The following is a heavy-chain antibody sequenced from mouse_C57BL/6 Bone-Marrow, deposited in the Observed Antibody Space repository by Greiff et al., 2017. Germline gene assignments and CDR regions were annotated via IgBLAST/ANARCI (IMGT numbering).Heavy chain of an antibody. CDR3: ARLGPMMVTTYWDGY. J-gene: IGHJ2*01. V-gene: IGHV1-9*01. Sequence: QVQLQQSGAELMKPGASVKLSCKATGYTFTGYWIEWVKQRPGHGLEWIGEILPGSGSTNYNENFKGKATFTADTSSNTAYMQLSSLTTEESAIYYCARLGPMMVTTYWDGYWGRGTTLTVSS. D-gene: IGHD2-3*01. CDR2: ILPGSGST. CDR1: GYTFTGYW.